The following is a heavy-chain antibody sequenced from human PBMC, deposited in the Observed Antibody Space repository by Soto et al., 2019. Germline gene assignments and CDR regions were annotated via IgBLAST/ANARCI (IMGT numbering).Heavy chain of an antibody. D-gene: IGHD2-2*03. Sequence: GGSLRLSCAASGFTFSNAWMSWVRQAPGKGLEWVGRIKSKTDGGTTDYAAPVKGRFTISRDDSKNTLYLQMNSLKTEDTAVYYCTTDRGYCSSTSCLEHWGQGTLVTVSS. J-gene: IGHJ1*01. CDR3: TTDRGYCSSTSCLEH. CDR1: GFTFSNAW. V-gene: IGHV3-15*01. CDR2: IKSKTDGGTT.